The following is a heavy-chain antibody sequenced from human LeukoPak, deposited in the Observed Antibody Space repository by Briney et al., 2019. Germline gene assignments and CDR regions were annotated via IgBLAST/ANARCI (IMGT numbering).Heavy chain of an antibody. V-gene: IGHV3-7*01. CDR3: TSTRVAVPGEY. D-gene: IGHD6-19*01. CDR2: IKQDGSEK. J-gene: IGHJ4*02. CDR1: GFTFSSYW. Sequence: GGSLRLSCAASGFTFSSYWMTWVRQAPGKGLEWVANIKQDGSEKYYADSVKGRFTISRDNAKNSLYLQMNSLRVEDTAVYYCTSTRVAVPGEYWGRGTLVTVSS.